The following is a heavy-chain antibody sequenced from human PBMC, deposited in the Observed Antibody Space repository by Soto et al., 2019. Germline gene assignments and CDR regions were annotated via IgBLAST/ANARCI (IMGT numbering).Heavy chain of an antibody. CDR3: AIHDYGDYSST. D-gene: IGHD4-17*01. V-gene: IGHV3-11*06. Sequence: GGSLRLSCAASGFTFSDYYMSWIRQAPGKGLEWVSYISSSSYTNYADSVKGRFTISRDNAKNSLYLQMNSLRAEDTAVYYCAIHDYGDYSSTWGQGTLVTVSS. J-gene: IGHJ5*02. CDR2: ISSSSYT. CDR1: GFTFSDYY.